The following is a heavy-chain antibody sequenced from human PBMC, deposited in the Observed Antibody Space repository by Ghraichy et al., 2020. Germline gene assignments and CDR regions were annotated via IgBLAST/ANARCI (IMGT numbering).Heavy chain of an antibody. V-gene: IGHV4-59*01. CDR1: GGSISSYY. CDR3: ARGVVVAATGYYYYYMDV. D-gene: IGHD2-15*01. Sequence: SQTLSLTCTVSGGSISSYYWSWIRQPPGKGLEWIGYIYYSGSTNYNPSLKSRVTISVDTSKNQFSLKLSSVTAADTAVYYCARGVVVAATGYYYYYMDVWGKGTTVTVSS. CDR2: IYYSGST. J-gene: IGHJ6*03.